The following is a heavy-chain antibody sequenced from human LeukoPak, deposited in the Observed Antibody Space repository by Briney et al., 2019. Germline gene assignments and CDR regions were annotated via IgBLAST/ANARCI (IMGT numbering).Heavy chain of an antibody. CDR1: GFTFSSYA. J-gene: IGHJ4*02. CDR2: ISGSGGST. V-gene: IGHV3-23*01. CDR3: AKDLSGSYYVGDFDY. Sequence: SGGSLRLSCAASGFTFSSYAMSWVRQAPGKGLEWVSAISGSGGSTYYADSVKGRFTISRDNSKNTLYLQMNSLRAEDTAVYYCAKDLSGSYYVGDFDYWGQGTLVTVSS. D-gene: IGHD1-26*01.